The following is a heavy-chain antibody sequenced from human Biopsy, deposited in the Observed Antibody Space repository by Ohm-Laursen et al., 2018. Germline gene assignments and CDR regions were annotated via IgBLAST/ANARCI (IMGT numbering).Heavy chain of an antibody. Sequence: SLRLSCAASGFTFSSYSMNWVRQAPGTGLEWVSYIIETSSHIYDADSVKGRFTVARDNAKNSLYLQLNSLRAEDTAVYYCARDSRRTAREGGMDVWGQGTTVTVSS. D-gene: IGHD6-6*01. V-gene: IGHV3-21*01. CDR1: GFTFSSYS. J-gene: IGHJ6*02. CDR3: ARDSRRTAREGGMDV. CDR2: IIETSSHI.